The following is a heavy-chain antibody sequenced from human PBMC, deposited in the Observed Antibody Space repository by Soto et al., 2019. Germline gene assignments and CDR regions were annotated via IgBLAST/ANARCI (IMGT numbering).Heavy chain of an antibody. CDR2: IDYSGNT. J-gene: IGHJ6*02. D-gene: IGHD2-21*01. CDR1: GGSISTDGYF. CDR3: ARYSNTALSGMDV. Sequence: PSETLSLTCSVSGGSISTDGYFWTWIRQPPGKGPEWIGYIDYSGNTYYNPSLRSRVSMSVDTSNNDFSLKVSSVTAADSAIYYCARYSNTALSGMDVWGQGTTVTVSS. V-gene: IGHV4-30-4*01.